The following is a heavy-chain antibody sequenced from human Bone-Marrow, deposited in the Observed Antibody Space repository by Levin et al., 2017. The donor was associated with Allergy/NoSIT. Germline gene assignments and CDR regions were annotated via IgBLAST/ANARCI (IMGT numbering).Heavy chain of an antibody. J-gene: IGHJ4*02. Sequence: GGSLRLSCAASGFIFSSFAMTWVRQVPGKGLEWVSGIKGNGATTFYADSVKGRFTISRDNSKNTLYLQMNSLRVGDTAVYYCAKKMRDYYVAGTYSSLDYWGQGTLVTVSS. D-gene: IGHD3-10*01. CDR3: AKKMRDYYVAGTYSSLDY. V-gene: IGHV3-23*01. CDR2: IKGNGATT. CDR1: GFIFSSFA.